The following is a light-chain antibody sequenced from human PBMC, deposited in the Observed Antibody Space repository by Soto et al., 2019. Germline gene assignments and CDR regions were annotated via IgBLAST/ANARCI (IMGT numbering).Light chain of an antibody. CDR3: QQYNNWPPLT. Sequence: EIVMTHSPATLSVSPGERATLSCRASQSVSSNLAWYQQKPGQAPRLLIYGASTRATGIPARFSGSGSGTEFTLIISSLQSEDFAVYYCQQYNNWPPLTFGGGTKVDIK. V-gene: IGKV3D-15*01. CDR1: QSVSSN. J-gene: IGKJ4*01. CDR2: GAS.